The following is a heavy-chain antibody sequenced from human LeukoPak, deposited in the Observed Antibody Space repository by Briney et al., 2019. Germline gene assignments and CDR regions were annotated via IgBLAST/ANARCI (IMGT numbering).Heavy chain of an antibody. V-gene: IGHV1-2*02. Sequence: ASVKVSCKASGYTFTGYYMHWVRQAPGQGLEWMGWINPNSGGTNYAQKFQGRVTMTRDTSISTAYMELSRLRSDDTAVYYCARSKRRWLQLFSRTDAFDIWGQGTMVTVSS. CDR1: GYTFTGYY. CDR3: ARSKRRWLQLFSRTDAFDI. D-gene: IGHD5-24*01. J-gene: IGHJ3*02. CDR2: INPNSGGT.